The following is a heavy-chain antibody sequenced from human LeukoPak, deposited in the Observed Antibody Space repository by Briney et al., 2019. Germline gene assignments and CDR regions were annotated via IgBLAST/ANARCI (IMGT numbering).Heavy chain of an antibody. J-gene: IGHJ4*02. D-gene: IGHD6-13*01. CDR1: GYTFSSYA. V-gene: IGHV3-30-3*01. CDR3: ARDLSWYFFDY. CDR2: VSYDGSSK. Sequence: GGSLRLSCAASGYTFSSYAMHWVRQAPGKGLEWVAVVSYDGSSKYYADSVKGRFTISRDNSKDTVYLQMNSLRAEDTAVYYCARDLSWYFFDYWGQGTLVTVSS.